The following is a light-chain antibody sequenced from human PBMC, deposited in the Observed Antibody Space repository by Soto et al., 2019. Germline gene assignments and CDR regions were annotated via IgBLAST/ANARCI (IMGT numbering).Light chain of an antibody. CDR3: SSYTTSSTYV. Sequence: QSVLAQPPSASGSPGQSVTISCTGTSSDVGAYNYVSWYQQHPGKAPKLMIYEVNKRPSGVPDRFSGSKSANTASLTVSTLQAEDEANYYCSSYTTSSTYVFGTGTKVTVL. J-gene: IGLJ1*01. V-gene: IGLV2-8*01. CDR1: SSDVGAYNY. CDR2: EVN.